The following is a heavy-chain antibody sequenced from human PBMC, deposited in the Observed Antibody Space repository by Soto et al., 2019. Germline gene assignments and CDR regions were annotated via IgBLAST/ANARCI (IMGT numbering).Heavy chain of an antibody. CDR1: GYSFTSYW. CDR3: ARLRGTMVRGVIIPNYFDY. J-gene: IGHJ4*02. D-gene: IGHD3-10*01. Sequence: GESLKISCKGSGYSFTSYWIGWVRQMPGKGLEWMGIIYPGDSDTRYSPSFQGQVTISADKSISTAYLQWSSLKASDTAMYYCARLRGTMVRGVIIPNYFDYWGQGTLVNVSS. V-gene: IGHV5-51*01. CDR2: IYPGDSDT.